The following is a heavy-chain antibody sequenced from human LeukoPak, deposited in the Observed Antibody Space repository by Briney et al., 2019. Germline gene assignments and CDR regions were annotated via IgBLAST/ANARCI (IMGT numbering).Heavy chain of an antibody. Sequence: SETLSLTCAVYGGSFSGYYWSWIRQPPGKGLEWIGEINHSGSTNYNPSLKSRVTISVDTSKNQFSLKLSSVTAADTAVYYCARRGSSSWYGVRGAFDIWGQGTMVTVSS. CDR2: INHSGST. CDR3: ARRGSSSWYGVRGAFDI. V-gene: IGHV4-34*01. D-gene: IGHD6-13*01. CDR1: GGSFSGYY. J-gene: IGHJ3*02.